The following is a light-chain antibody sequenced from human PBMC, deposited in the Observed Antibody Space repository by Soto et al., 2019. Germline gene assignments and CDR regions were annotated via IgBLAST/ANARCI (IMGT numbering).Light chain of an antibody. Sequence: DIQMTQSPSTLSASVGDRVTITCRASQSISSRLAWYQQKPGKTPNLLIYKASSLESGVPSRFSGSGSVTEFTLTISSLQPDDFATYYCQQYNSYPLTFGGGTKVEIK. CDR2: KAS. J-gene: IGKJ4*01. CDR1: QSISSR. V-gene: IGKV1-5*03. CDR3: QQYNSYPLT.